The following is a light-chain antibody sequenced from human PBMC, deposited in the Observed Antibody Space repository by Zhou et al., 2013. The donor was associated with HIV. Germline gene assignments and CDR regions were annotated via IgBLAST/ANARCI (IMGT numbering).Light chain of an antibody. J-gene: IGKJ4*01. CDR3: QQYARSPLT. Sequence: EILLTQSPDTLSLSLGDRATLSCRASQSVSSSHLAWYQQKPGRAPTLLIYETSNRITGIPDRFSGSGSGTDFTLTINRLEPQDFAVYYCQQYARSPLTFGEGQGGHQT. CDR1: QSVSSSH. V-gene: IGKV3-20*01. CDR2: ETS.